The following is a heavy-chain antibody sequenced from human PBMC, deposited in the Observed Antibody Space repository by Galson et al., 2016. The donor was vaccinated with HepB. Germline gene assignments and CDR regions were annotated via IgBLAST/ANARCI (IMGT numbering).Heavy chain of an antibody. V-gene: IGHV1-2*04. Sequence: SVKVSCKASGYTFTGHYIHWVRQAPGQGLEWMGWIDPNSGDTHYSKRFEGWVTMTRDTSISTAYMEVTRLKSNDTALFYCARGVVGTSTDAFDVWGQGTTVTGS. J-gene: IGHJ3*01. CDR3: ARGVVGTSTDAFDV. CDR1: GYTFTGHY. D-gene: IGHD1-26*01. CDR2: IDPNSGDT.